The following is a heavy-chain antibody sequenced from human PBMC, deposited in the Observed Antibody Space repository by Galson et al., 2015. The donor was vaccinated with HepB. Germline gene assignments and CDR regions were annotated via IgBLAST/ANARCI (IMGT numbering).Heavy chain of an antibody. CDR2: ISSSSSYI. J-gene: IGHJ6*02. V-gene: IGHV3-21*01. D-gene: IGHD3-10*01. CDR3: ARDARGETGPYYYYGMDV. CDR1: GFTFSSYS. Sequence: SLRLSCAASGFTFSSYSMNWVRQAPGKGLEWVSSISSSSSYIYYADSVKGRFTISRDNAKNSLYLQMNSLRAEDTAVYYCARDARGETGPYYYYGMDVWGQGTTVTVSS.